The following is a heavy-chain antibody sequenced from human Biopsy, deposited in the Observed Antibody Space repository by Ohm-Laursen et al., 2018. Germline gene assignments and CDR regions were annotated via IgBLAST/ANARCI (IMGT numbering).Heavy chain of an antibody. CDR2: ISTSGSST. Sequence: SLRLSCAASGFIFSDYKMNWVRQPPGKGLEWVPSISTSGSSTNYADSVKGRFTMSRDNAEKSLYLQMNSLGVEDTAVYYCARHGDNDYSNFDSWGQGALVTVSS. CDR1: GFIFSDYK. CDR3: ARHGDNDYSNFDS. J-gene: IGHJ4*02. V-gene: IGHV3-21*01. D-gene: IGHD4-11*01.